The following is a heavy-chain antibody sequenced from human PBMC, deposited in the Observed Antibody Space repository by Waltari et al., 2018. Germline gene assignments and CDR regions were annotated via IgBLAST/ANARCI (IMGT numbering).Heavy chain of an antibody. D-gene: IGHD3-10*01. V-gene: IGHV4-38-2*01. CDR3: AGQPKATSSPYGRYYFDY. CDR2: SYHSGST. J-gene: IGHJ4*02. Sequence: QVQLQESGPGLVKPSETLSLTCAVSGYSISSGYYWGWIRQPPGRGLEWIGRSYHSGSTYYNASPRSRVTITVETTKNQFTLMLSSVTAADTAAYYCAGQPKATSSPYGRYYFDYWGQGTLVTVSS. CDR1: GYSISSGYY.